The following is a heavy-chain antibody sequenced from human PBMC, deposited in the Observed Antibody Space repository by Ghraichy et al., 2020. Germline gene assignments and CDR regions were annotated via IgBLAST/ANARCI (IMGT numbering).Heavy chain of an antibody. CDR3: ARGGFSSGWYDEQGAFDI. J-gene: IGHJ3*02. CDR1: RYTFTDYY. V-gene: IGHV1-2*02. Sequence: ASVKVSCKASRYTFTDYYVHWVRQAPGQGLEWLGWINPNSGDTHHVQKFQGRVTMTRDTSISTTYMELSGLKSDDTAVYYCARGGFSSGWYDEQGAFDIWGQGTLVTVSS. CDR2: INPNSGDT. D-gene: IGHD6-19*01.